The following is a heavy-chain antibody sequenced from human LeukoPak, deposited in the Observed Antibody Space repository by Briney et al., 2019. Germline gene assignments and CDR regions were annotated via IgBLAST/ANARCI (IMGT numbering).Heavy chain of an antibody. V-gene: IGHV4-59*01. CDR3: ARDRAKGNLFDP. CDR2: INYSGST. D-gene: IGHD3-10*01. J-gene: IGHJ5*02. CDR1: GGSISSYY. Sequence: SETLSLTCTVSGGSISSYYWSWIRQPPGKGLEWIGYINYSGSTKYNPSLKSRVTISVDTSKNQFSLKLSSVTAADTAVYCCARDRAKGNLFDPWGQGTLVTVSS.